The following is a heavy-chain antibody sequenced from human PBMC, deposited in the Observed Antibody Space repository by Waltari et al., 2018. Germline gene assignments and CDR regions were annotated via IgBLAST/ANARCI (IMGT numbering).Heavy chain of an antibody. D-gene: IGHD3-10*01. J-gene: IGHJ4*02. Sequence: QVQLVQSGAEVKKPGSSVKVSCKASGGTFSRYAISWVRQAPGQGLEWMGGIIPIFGTANYAQKFQGRVTITTDESTSTAYMELSSLRSEDTAVYYCARVPEYYYGSGSYSYYFDYWGQGTLVTVSS. CDR1: GGTFSRYA. CDR2: IIPIFGTA. V-gene: IGHV1-69*05. CDR3: ARVPEYYYGSGSYSYYFDY.